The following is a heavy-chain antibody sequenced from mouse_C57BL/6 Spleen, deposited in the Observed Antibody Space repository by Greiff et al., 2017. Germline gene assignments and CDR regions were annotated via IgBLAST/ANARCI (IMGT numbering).Heavy chain of an antibody. Sequence: QVQLQQPGAELVKPGASVKLSCKASGYTFTSYWMQWVKQRPGQGLEWIGEIDPSDSYTNYNQKFKGKATLTVDTSSSTAYMQLSSLTSEDSAVYYCARVGFITTVVENADWGQGTLVTVSA. CDR3: ARVGFITTVVENAD. CDR1: GYTFTSYW. D-gene: IGHD1-1*01. J-gene: IGHJ3*01. V-gene: IGHV1-50*01. CDR2: IDPSDSYT.